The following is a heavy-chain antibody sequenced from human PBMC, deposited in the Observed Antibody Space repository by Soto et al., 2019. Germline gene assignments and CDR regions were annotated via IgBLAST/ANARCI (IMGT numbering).Heavy chain of an antibody. V-gene: IGHV4-34*01. CDR1: CGSFSGYY. CDR3: ARVLAGRITIFGVVTGKDNWFEP. J-gene: IGHJ5*02. CDR2: INHSGST. D-gene: IGHD3-3*01. Sequence: PSETLSLTCAVYCGSFSGYYWSWIRQPPGKVLEWIGEINHSGSTNYNPSLKGRVTISVDTPKNQFSLKRSSVTAADTAVYYCARVLAGRITIFGVVTGKDNWFEPLGQGTLFIVSS.